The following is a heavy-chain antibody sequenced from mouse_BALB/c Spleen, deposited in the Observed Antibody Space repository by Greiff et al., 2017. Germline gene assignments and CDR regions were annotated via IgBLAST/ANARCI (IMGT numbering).Heavy chain of an antibody. J-gene: IGHJ1*01. CDR3: ANYYGSSYWYFDV. V-gene: IGHV5-6-5*01. Sequence: VQLKESGGGLVKPGGSLKLSCAASGFTFSSYAMSWVRQTPEKRLEWVASISSGGSTYYPDSVKGRFTISRDNARNILYLQMSSLRSEDTAMYYCANYYGSSYWYFDVWGAGTTVTVSS. D-gene: IGHD1-1*01. CDR1: GFTFSSYA. CDR2: ISSGGST.